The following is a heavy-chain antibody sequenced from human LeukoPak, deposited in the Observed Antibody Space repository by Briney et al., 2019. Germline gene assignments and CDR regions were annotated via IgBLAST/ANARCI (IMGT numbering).Heavy chain of an antibody. CDR2: ISGSGGST. CDR3: AKRLYDYVWGSPTDY. Sequence: GSLRLSCAASGFTFSSYAMSWVRQAPGKGLEWVSAISGSGGSTFYADSVNGRFTISRDNSKNTLYLQMNSLRAEDTAVYYCAKRLYDYVWGSPTDYWGQGTLVTVSS. V-gene: IGHV3-23*01. J-gene: IGHJ4*02. D-gene: IGHD3-16*01. CDR1: GFTFSSYA.